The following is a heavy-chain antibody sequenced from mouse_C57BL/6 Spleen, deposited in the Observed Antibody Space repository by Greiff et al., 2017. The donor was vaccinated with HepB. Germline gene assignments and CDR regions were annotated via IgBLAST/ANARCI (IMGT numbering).Heavy chain of an antibody. CDR3: ARFLDYYGSYFDY. CDR1: GYTFTSYW. J-gene: IGHJ2*01. V-gene: IGHV1-7*01. Sequence: VQLQQSGAELAKPGASVKLSCKASGYTFTSYWMHWVIQRPGQGLEWIGYINPSSGYTKYNQKFKDKATLTADKSSSTAYMQLSSLTYEDSAVYYCARFLDYYGSYFDYWGQGTTLTVSS. D-gene: IGHD1-1*01. CDR2: INPSSGYT.